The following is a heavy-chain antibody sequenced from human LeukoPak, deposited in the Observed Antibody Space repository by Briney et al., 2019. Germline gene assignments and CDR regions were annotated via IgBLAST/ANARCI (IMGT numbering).Heavy chain of an antibody. V-gene: IGHV4-59*08. CDR2: MYYSGRT. D-gene: IGHD3-22*01. Sequence: SETLSLTCTVSGGSISSYYWSWIRQPPGKGLEWVGYMYYSGRTNYNPSLKSRVTISVDTSKNQFSLKLSSVTAADTAVYYCARHVYDSSGYYYFDYWGQGTLVTVSS. CDR3: ARHVYDSSGYYYFDY. CDR1: GGSISSYY. J-gene: IGHJ4*02.